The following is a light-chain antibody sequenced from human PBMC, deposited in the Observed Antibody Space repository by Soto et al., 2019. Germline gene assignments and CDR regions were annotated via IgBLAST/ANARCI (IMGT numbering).Light chain of an antibody. CDR2: GAS. CDR3: QQYGSSPH. CDR1: QSVSNNY. V-gene: IGKV3-20*01. Sequence: IVLTHSPGTLSLSAGEIATLSFGASQSVSNNYLAWYQQKPGQAPRLLIYGASSRATGIPDRFSGSGSGTDFTLTISSLEPEDFAVYYCQQYGSSPHFGGGTKVDIK. J-gene: IGKJ4*01.